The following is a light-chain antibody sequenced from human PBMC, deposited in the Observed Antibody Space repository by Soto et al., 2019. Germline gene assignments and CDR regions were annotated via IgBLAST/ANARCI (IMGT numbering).Light chain of an antibody. V-gene: IGLV1-51*01. CDR3: GTWDSSLSAVV. CDR2: DNN. Sequence: QSVLTRPPSVSAAPGQKVTISCSGSSSNIGTYYVSWYQHVPGTAPKLLIYDNNERPSGIPDRFSGSKSGTSATLGITGLQTGDEADYHCGTWDSSLSAVVFGGGTKLTVL. CDR1: SSNIGTYY. J-gene: IGLJ2*01.